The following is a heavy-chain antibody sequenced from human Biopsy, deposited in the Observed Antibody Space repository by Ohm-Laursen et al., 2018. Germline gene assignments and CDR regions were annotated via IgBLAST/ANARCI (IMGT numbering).Heavy chain of an antibody. D-gene: IGHD4-17*01. J-gene: IGHJ4*02. Sequence: GSLRLSCAATGFTFSYYAMSWVRQAPGKGLEWVSTISGSGGSTYYADSVKGRFTISRDNSKNSVYLVMSSLRAEDTAVYFCATAAYAPPYFDLWGRGTVVTVSS. CDR1: GFTFSYYA. CDR2: ISGSGGST. CDR3: ATAAYAPPYFDL. V-gene: IGHV3-23*01.